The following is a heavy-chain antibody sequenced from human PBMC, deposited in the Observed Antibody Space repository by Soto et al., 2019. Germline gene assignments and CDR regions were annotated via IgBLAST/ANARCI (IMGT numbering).Heavy chain of an antibody. CDR1: GFTFSTDT. D-gene: IGHD3-3*01. CDR3: ARFFGSGFDS. CDR2: ISVSGATR. Sequence: EVQLVESGGGLVQPGGSLRLSCVASGFTFSTDTMNWVRQAPGKGLEWVAHISVSGATRYYADSLKGRFTISRDNAKATLYLQRDGPSNEDTAGYYCARFFGSGFDSWGQGTLVTVSS. J-gene: IGHJ4*02. V-gene: IGHV3-48*02.